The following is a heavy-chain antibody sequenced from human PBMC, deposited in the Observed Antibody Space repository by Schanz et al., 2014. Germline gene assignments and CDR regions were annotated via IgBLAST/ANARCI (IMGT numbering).Heavy chain of an antibody. CDR3: ARHGPLAGIPLDY. CDR1: GGSINSNSYY. CDR2: VFYPGTT. V-gene: IGHV4-39*01. J-gene: IGHJ4*02. Sequence: QLQLQESGPGLVKPSETLSLICSVSGGSINSNSYYWGWIRQPPGKGLEGIGNVFYPGTTYTNPSLRSPLPWTVDTSNNRIALKLTTVTAADTAVYFCARHGPLAGIPLDYWGRGTLVTVSS. D-gene: IGHD6-19*01.